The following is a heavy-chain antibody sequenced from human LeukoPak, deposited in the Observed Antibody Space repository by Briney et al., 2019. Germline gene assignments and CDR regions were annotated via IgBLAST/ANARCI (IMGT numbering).Heavy chain of an antibody. CDR3: ARRSSTSSFPLYGMDV. V-gene: IGHV3-30*02. D-gene: IGHD2-2*01. CDR2: IRYDGSNK. J-gene: IGHJ6*02. CDR1: GFTFSSYG. Sequence: GGSLRLSCAASGFTFSSYGMHWVRQAPGKGLEWVAFIRYDGSNKYYADSVKGRFTISRDNSKNTLYLQMNSLRAEDTAVYYCARRSSTSSFPLYGMDVWGQGTTVTVSS.